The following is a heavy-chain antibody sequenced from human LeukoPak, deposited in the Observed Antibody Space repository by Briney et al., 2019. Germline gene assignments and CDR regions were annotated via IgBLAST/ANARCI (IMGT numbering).Heavy chain of an antibody. CDR3: ARDRPNYHESNGHYYQRDGDH. Sequence: PGGCLRLSCAASGFTFNIYAMSWVRLAPGKGLQWVASMCGSAGCTYYADSVKGRFTISRDNSKNTLYLQMNSLRAEDTAIYYCARDRPNYHESNGHYYQRDGDHWGQGTLVTVSS. D-gene: IGHD3-22*01. J-gene: IGHJ5*02. CDR1: GFTFNIYA. CDR2: MCGSAGCT. V-gene: IGHV3-23*01.